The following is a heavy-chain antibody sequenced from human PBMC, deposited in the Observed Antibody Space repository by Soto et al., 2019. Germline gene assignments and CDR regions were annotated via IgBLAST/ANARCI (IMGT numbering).Heavy chain of an antibody. CDR2: INHSGST. CDR3: ARGYSSSLRSGTWADP. D-gene: IGHD6-13*01. CDR1: GGSLSGYY. V-gene: IGHV4-34*01. J-gene: IGHJ5*02. Sequence: SETLSLTCAVYGGSLSGYYWSWIRQPPGKGLEWSGEINHSGSTNYNPSLKSRVTISVDTSKNQFSLKLSSVTASNTPVYYCARGYSSSLRSGTWADPWGQGTLVTLSS.